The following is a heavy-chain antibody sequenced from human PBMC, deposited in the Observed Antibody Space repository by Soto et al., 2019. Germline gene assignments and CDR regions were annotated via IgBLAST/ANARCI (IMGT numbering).Heavy chain of an antibody. CDR1: GFNFNAYG. CDR3: ARSIEGVIVGASSPAFDI. Sequence: QVQLVESGGGVVQTGRSLRLSCAASGFNFNAYGIHWVRQAPGKGLEWVAVLSHDGSNKYYADSVNGRFTMSRDNSKNMVSLELSTRGPEDSAVYYCARSIEGVIVGASSPAFDIWGQGTLVTVSS. V-gene: IGHV3-30*03. CDR2: LSHDGSNK. J-gene: IGHJ3*02. D-gene: IGHD3-16*01.